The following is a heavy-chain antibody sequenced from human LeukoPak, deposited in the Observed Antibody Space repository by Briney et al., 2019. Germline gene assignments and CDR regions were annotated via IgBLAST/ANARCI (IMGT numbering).Heavy chain of an antibody. D-gene: IGHD1-26*01. J-gene: IGHJ4*02. CDR2: VYHSGST. V-gene: IGHV4-38-2*02. CDR1: GYSISSGNY. Sequence: SETLSLTCTVSGYSISSGNYWGWIRQPPGKTLEWIGSVYHSGSTQLHPSLHSRITISVDTSKNQFFLNLSSVTATDTAVYYCARGEVGSVGRLGYWGQGILVTVSS. CDR3: ARGEVGSVGRLGY.